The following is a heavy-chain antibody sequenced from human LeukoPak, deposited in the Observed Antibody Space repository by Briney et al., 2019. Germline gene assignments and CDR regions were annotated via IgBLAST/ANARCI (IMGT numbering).Heavy chain of an antibody. J-gene: IGHJ5*02. Sequence: PGGSLRLSCAASGFTFSSYDMSWVRQAPGKGLEWVSGIGAGSGNTYYADSVKGRFTISRDNSKNTLYLQMNSLRDEDTAVYYCAREGPSGSFLLSWGQGTLVTVSS. CDR3: AREGPSGSFLLS. V-gene: IGHV3-23*01. CDR1: GFTFSSYD. CDR2: IGAGSGNT. D-gene: IGHD3-10*01.